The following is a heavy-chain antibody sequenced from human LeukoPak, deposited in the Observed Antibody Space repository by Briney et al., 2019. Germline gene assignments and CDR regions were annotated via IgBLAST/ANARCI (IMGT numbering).Heavy chain of an antibody. CDR1: GFTFSSYA. J-gene: IGHJ3*02. D-gene: IGHD1-26*01. CDR2: ISYDGSNK. Sequence: PGRSLRLSCSASGFTFSSYAMHWVRQAPGKGLEWVAVISYDGSNKYYADSVKGRFTISRDNSKNTLYLQMNSLRAEDTAVYYCAREKQVGATIAFDIWGQGTMVTVSS. CDR3: AREKQVGATIAFDI. V-gene: IGHV3-30-3*01.